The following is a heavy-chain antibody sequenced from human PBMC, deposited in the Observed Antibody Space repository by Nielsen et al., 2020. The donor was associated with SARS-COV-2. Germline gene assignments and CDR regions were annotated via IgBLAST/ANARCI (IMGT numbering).Heavy chain of an antibody. CDR2: IYYRGSV. Sequence: SETLSPTCTVSGGSLSSRNYYWGWIRQTPGKGLEWIGTIYYRGSVSYNTSLRSRVTISVETSKKHFSLTLTSVTAADTAVYFCARGDIAVVPAAMFRGDDAFDIWGQGTMVRVSS. D-gene: IGHD2-2*01. CDR1: GGSLSSRNYY. J-gene: IGHJ3*02. CDR3: ARGDIAVVPAAMFRGDDAFDI. V-gene: IGHV4-39*02.